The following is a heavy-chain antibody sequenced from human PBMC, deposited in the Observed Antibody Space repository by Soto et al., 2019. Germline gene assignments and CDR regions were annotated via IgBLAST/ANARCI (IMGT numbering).Heavy chain of an antibody. D-gene: IGHD6-6*01. V-gene: IGHV4-31*03. Sequence: SETLSSPGTVSGGSISSGGYYWTWIRQHPGKGLEWIGYNYYSGITYYNPSLKSRVTISLDTSKNQFSLKLSSVTAADTAVYYCARGSSIAGLYYGMDVWGQGTTVTVSS. CDR3: ARGSSIAGLYYGMDV. CDR2: NYYSGIT. CDR1: GGSISSGGYY. J-gene: IGHJ6*02.